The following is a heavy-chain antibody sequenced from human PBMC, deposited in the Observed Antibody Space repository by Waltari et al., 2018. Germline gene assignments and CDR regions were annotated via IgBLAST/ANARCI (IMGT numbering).Heavy chain of an antibody. J-gene: IGHJ4*02. D-gene: IGHD3-3*02. Sequence: QLQLQESGPGLVKPSETLSLTCTVSGGSISSSSYYWGWIRQPPGKGLEWIGSIYYSWSTYYHPSLKRRVTLSVDTSKNQFSLKLSSVTAADTAVYYCARVAFRLDYWGQGTLVTVSS. CDR3: ARVAFRLDY. CDR2: IYYSWST. CDR1: GGSISSSSYY. V-gene: IGHV4-39*07.